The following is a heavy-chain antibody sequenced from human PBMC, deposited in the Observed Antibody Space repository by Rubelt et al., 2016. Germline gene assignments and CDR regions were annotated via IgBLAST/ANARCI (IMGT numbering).Heavy chain of an antibody. CDR1: GGSFSGYY. V-gene: IGHV4-34*01. D-gene: IGHD3-10*01. Sequence: QVQLQQWGAGLLKPSETLSLTCAVYGGSFSGYYWSWIRQPPGKGLEWIGEINHSGSTNYNPSLKSRVTISVDTSKNQFPLKLSSVTAADTAAYYCARVSYFYYYGMDVWGQGTTVTVSS. CDR2: INHSGST. CDR3: ARVSYFYYYGMDV. J-gene: IGHJ6*02.